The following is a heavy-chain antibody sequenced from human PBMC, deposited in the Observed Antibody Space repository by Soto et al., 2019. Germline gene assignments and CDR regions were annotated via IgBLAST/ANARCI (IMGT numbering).Heavy chain of an antibody. J-gene: IGHJ4*02. CDR2: IYHSGSI. V-gene: IGHV4-4*02. D-gene: IGHD1-26*01. CDR1: GDPISSSHW. CDR3: ATSQLGEYFDY. Sequence: SETLSLTCAVSGDPISSSHWWSWVRQTPGKGLEWIGEIYHSGSINYNPSLKSRVIISADRSKNQFSLRMSSVTAADTAVYYCATSQLGEYFDYWGQGTLVTVSS.